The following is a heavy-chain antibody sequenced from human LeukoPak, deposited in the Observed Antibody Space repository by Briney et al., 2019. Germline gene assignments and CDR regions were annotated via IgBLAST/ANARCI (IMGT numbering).Heavy chain of an antibody. CDR3: ARKGPATAIWYLDL. D-gene: IGHD2-21*02. CDR2: ISYDGSNK. V-gene: IGHV3-30-3*01. Sequence: GGSLRLSCAASGFTFSSYAMHWVRQAPGKGLEWVAVISYDGSNKYYADSVKGRFTISRDNSKNTLYLQMNSLRVEDTAVYYCARKGPATAIWYLDLWGRGTLVTVSS. CDR1: GFTFSSYA. J-gene: IGHJ2*01.